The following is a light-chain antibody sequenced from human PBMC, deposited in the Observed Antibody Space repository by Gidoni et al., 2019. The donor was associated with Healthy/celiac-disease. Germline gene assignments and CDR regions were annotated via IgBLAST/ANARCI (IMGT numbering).Light chain of an antibody. J-gene: IGKJ1*01. CDR1: QSISSY. Sequence: DIQMTQSPSSLSASVGDRVTITCRASQSISSYLNWYQQKPGKAPKLLIYAASSLQSGVPSRFSGSGSGTDFTLTISSLQPEDFATYDCQQSYSTPWTFGQXTKVEIK. CDR2: AAS. V-gene: IGKV1-39*01. CDR3: QQSYSTPWT.